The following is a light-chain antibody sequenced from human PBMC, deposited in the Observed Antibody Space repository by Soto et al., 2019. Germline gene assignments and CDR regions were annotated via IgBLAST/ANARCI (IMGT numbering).Light chain of an antibody. V-gene: IGKV3-15*01. CDR3: QQSLTWPPET. Sequence: EIVMTQSPATLPVSPGERATLSCRASQSLAHNLAWYQQKPGQAPRLLIFGSSIRAAGVPARFSGDGWGTDFTLTISNLQLEDVAIYYCQQSLTWPPETFGQGTKVDI. J-gene: IGKJ1*01. CDR1: QSLAHN. CDR2: GSS.